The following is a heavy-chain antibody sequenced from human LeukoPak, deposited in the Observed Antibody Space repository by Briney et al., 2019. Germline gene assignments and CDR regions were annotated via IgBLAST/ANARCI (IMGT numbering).Heavy chain of an antibody. CDR3: ARGGTAFDI. Sequence: SETLSLTCAVSGGSISSGHSSWNWFRQPPGKGLEWIGYIYHSGSTYYNPSLKSRVSISVDKSKNQFSLKLRSVTAADTALYYCARGGTAFDIWGQGTMVTVSS. V-gene: IGHV4-30-2*01. J-gene: IGHJ3*02. CDR2: IYHSGST. CDR1: GGSISSGHSS. D-gene: IGHD1-26*01.